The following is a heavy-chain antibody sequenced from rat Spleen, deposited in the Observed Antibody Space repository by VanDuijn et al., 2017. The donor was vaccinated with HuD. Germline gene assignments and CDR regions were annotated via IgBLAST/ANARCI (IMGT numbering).Heavy chain of an antibody. D-gene: IGHD1-2*01. V-gene: IGHV5-58*01. CDR1: GFTFSDYY. CDR3: AKDMNYYSSYPFYVMGD. Sequence: EVQLVESGGGLVQPGRSLKLSCAASGFTFSDYYMAWVRQAPGEGLEWISFISPDGGTTYYPDSVKGRFTISRDNAENNVYLQMNSLRSEDTATYYCAKDMNYYSSYPFYVMGDWGQGASVTVSS. CDR2: ISPDGGTT. J-gene: IGHJ4*01.